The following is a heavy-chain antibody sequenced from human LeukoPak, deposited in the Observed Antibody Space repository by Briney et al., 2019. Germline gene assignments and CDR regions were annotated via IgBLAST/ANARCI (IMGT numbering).Heavy chain of an antibody. CDR1: GFTFSSYE. J-gene: IGHJ4*02. CDR2: ISSSGSTI. Sequence: PGGSLRLSCAASGFTFSSYEMNWVRQAPGKGPEWVSYISSSGSTIYYADSVRGRFTISRDNSKSTLSLQMNSLRAEDTAIYYCATYRQVLLPFESWGQGTLVTVSS. CDR3: ATYRQVLLPFES. D-gene: IGHD2-8*02. V-gene: IGHV3-48*03.